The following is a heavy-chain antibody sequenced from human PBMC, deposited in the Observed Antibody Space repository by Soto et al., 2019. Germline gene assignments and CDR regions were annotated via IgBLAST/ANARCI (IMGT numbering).Heavy chain of an antibody. CDR2: IYYSGST. V-gene: IGHV4-31*03. Sequence: KPSETLSLTCTVSGGSISSGGYYWSWIRQHPGKGLEWIGYIYYSGSTYYNPSLKSRVTISVDTSKNQFSLKLSSVTAADTAVYYCARGKGFGELLSNFDYWGQGTLVTVSS. J-gene: IGHJ4*02. D-gene: IGHD3-10*01. CDR1: GGSISSGGYY. CDR3: ARGKGFGELLSNFDY.